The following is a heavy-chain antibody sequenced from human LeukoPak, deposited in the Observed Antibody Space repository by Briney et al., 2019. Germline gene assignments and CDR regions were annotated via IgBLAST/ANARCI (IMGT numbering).Heavy chain of an antibody. V-gene: IGHV4-34*01. J-gene: IGHJ4*02. CDR3: ARGQWEVRGIIITQLDY. CDR2: SKHGGGT. D-gene: IGHD3-10*01. CDR1: GGSFSGYY. Sequence: SETLSLTCAVDGGSFSGYYWSWIRQPPGKGLEWIGESKHGGGTNYNPSLRSRVTISVDTSKKQFSLTLTSVTAADTAVYYCARGQWEVRGIIITQLDYWGQGTLVTVSS.